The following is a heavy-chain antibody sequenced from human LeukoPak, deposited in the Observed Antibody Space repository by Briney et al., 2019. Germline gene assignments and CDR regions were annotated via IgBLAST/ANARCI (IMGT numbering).Heavy chain of an antibody. V-gene: IGHV3-30-3*01. J-gene: IGHJ4*02. Sequence: GGSLRLSCAASGFTFSSYAMHWVRQAPGKGLEWVAVISYDGSNKYYADSVKGRFTISRDNAKNSLYLQMNSLRAEDTAVYYCAREIGGSYAIDYWGQGTLVTVSS. CDR1: GFTFSSYA. D-gene: IGHD1-26*01. CDR2: ISYDGSNK. CDR3: AREIGGSYAIDY.